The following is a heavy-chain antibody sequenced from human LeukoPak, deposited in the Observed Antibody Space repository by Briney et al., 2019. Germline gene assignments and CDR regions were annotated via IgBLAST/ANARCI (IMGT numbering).Heavy chain of an antibody. Sequence: SETLSLTCTVPGGSISSYYWSWLRQPAGKGLEWIGRIYTSGSTNYNPSLKSRVTMSVDTSKNQFSLKLSSVTAADTAVYYCAREIVPAAMAWFDPWGQGTLVTVSS. CDR3: AREIVPAAMAWFDP. CDR1: GGSISSYY. CDR2: IYTSGST. J-gene: IGHJ5*02. D-gene: IGHD2-2*01. V-gene: IGHV4-4*07.